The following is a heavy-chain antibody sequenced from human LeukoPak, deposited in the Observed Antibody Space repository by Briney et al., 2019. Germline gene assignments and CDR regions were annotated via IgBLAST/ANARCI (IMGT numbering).Heavy chain of an antibody. V-gene: IGHV1-3*03. Sequence: ASVKVSCKASGYTFTSYAMHWVRQAPGQRLEWMGWINAGNGNTKYSQEFQGRVTITRDTSASTAYMELSSLRSEDMAVYYCARAPSSSWYFSSWFDPWGQGTLVTVSS. CDR1: GYTFTSYA. D-gene: IGHD6-13*01. J-gene: IGHJ5*02. CDR2: INAGNGNT. CDR3: ARAPSSSWYFSSWFDP.